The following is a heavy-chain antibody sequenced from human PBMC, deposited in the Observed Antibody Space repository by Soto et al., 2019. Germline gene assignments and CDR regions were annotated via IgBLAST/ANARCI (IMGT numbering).Heavy chain of an antibody. CDR3: ARGVATNEFDN. V-gene: IGHV4-59*01. Sequence: SETLSLTCTVSGGSINSDYWSWIRQPPGKGLEWIGYIFYSGYTKHDPSLKSRVTISVDTSKNQFSLTLSSVTAADTAVYYCARGVATNEFDNWGQGTLVTVSS. J-gene: IGHJ4*02. D-gene: IGHD5-12*01. CDR1: GGSINSDY. CDR2: IFYSGYT.